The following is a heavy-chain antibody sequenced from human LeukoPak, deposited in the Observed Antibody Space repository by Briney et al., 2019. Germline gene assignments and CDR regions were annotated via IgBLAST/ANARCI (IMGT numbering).Heavy chain of an antibody. D-gene: IGHD3-9*01. CDR1: GFTFSSFG. CDR3: AKPGTTGFGWAQFDY. Sequence: PGGSLRLSCVASGFTFSSFGMSWVRQPPGKGLEWVASFDGIGGDTQYADSVKGRCTISRDNSKNTLYLQMNSLRAEDTAIYYCAKPGTTGFGWAQFDYWGQGSLVTVSS. V-gene: IGHV3-23*01. J-gene: IGHJ4*02. CDR2: FDGIGGDT.